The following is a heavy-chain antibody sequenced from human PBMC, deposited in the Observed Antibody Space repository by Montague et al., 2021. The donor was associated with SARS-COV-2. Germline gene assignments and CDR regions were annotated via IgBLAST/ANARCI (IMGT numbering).Heavy chain of an antibody. J-gene: IGHJ5*01. V-gene: IGHV4-34*01. Sequence: SETLSLTCAVRGGSFTNYYWNWIRQSPGKGLETLGEVNHSGSTNYNPSLKSRVTISVDMSKSQVSLNLTSVTAADTAIYYCARARGRTGWFDSWGQGIQDTVPS. D-gene: IGHD3-10*01. CDR1: GGSFTNYY. CDR3: ARARGRTGWFDS. CDR2: VNHSGST.